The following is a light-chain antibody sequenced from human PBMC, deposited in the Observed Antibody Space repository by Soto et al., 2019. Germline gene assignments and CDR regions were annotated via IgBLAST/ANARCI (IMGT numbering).Light chain of an antibody. CDR1: SRDVGGYNY. Sequence: QSALTQPASVSGSPGQSITISCTGTSRDVGGYNYVSWHQQHPGKAPKVIITEVSNRPSGVPDRFSGSKSGNTASLTVSGLQAEDEADYYCSSYRGSNIFVVFGGGTKLTVL. V-gene: IGLV2-8*01. CDR2: EVS. J-gene: IGLJ2*01. CDR3: SSYRGSNIFVV.